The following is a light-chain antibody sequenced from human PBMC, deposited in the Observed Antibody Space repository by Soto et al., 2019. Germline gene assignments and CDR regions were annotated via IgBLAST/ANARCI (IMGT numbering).Light chain of an antibody. Sequence: ERVLTQSPGTLSLTPRERATISCRASQSVSSSYLAWYQQKPGQAPRLLIYGASSRATGIPDRFSGSGSGTDFTLTISRLEPEDFAVYYCQQYGSSPPRTFGQGTKVDIK. CDR2: GAS. CDR1: QSVSSSY. CDR3: QQYGSSPPRT. V-gene: IGKV3-20*01. J-gene: IGKJ1*01.